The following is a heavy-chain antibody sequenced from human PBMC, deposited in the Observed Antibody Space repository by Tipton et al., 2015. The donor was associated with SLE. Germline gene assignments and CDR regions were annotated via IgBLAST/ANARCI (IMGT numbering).Heavy chain of an antibody. J-gene: IGHJ4*02. CDR2: IYHSGST. CDR3: ARLLWLLGDFDY. CDR1: DYSISSGYY. Sequence: TLSLTCTVSDYSISSGYYWGWIRQPPGKGLEWIGSIYHSGSTNYNPSLKSRVTISVDTSKNQFSLKLSSVTAADTAVYYCARLLWLLGDFDYWGQGTLVTVSS. V-gene: IGHV4-38-2*02. D-gene: IGHD3-22*01.